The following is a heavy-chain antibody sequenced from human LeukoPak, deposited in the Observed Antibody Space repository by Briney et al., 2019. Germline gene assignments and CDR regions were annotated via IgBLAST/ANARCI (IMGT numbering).Heavy chain of an antibody. J-gene: IGHJ3*02. CDR2: ISWNSGCI. Sequence: GGSLRLSCEGSGFIFSSYAMGWVRQAPGKGLEWVSGISWNSGCIGYADSVKGRFTISRDNAKNSLYLQMNSLRAEDTALYYCAKSRGEVVTDAFDIWGQGTMVTVSS. CDR3: AKSRGEVVTDAFDI. V-gene: IGHV3-9*01. CDR1: GFIFSSYA. D-gene: IGHD2-15*01.